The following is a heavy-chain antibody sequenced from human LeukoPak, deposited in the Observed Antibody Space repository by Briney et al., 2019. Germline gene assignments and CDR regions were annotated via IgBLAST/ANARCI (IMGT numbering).Heavy chain of an antibody. V-gene: IGHV4-30-2*01. CDR3: ARDGGNGPFDY. D-gene: IGHD3-16*01. J-gene: IGHJ4*02. CDR1: GGSISSGGDY. CDR2: IYHSGST. Sequence: SETLSLTCTVSGGSISSGGDYWSWIRQPPGKGLEWIGYIYHSGSTYYNPSLKSRVTISVDRSKNQFSLKLSSVTAADTAVYYCARDGGNGPFDYWGQGTLVTVSS.